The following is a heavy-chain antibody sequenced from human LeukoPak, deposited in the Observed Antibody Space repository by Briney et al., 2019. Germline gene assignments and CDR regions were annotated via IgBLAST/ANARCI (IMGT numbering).Heavy chain of an antibody. V-gene: IGHV3-7*01. D-gene: IGHD5-18*01. Sequence: GGSLRLSCAASGFTFSSYWMSWVRQAPGKGLEWVANIKQDGSEKYYVDSVKGRFTISRDNAKNSLYLQMNSLRAEDTAVYYCARDVEYSYGYEYYYYGMDVWGQGTTVTVSS. CDR2: IKQDGSEK. CDR1: GFTFSSYW. CDR3: ARDVEYSYGYEYYYYGMDV. J-gene: IGHJ6*02.